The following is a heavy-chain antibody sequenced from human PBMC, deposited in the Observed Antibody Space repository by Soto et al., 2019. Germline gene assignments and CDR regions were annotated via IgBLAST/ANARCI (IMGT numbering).Heavy chain of an antibody. CDR3: AKTLTPNLISLVDY. CDR1: GFTFSSNA. V-gene: IGHV3-23*01. CDR2: IIGRGGST. Sequence: GGSLRLSCAASGFTFSSNAMSWVRQAPGKGLEWVSAIIGRGGSTYYADTVKGRFTISRDNSKNELYMQMNSVRAEDTAVYYCAKTLTPNLISLVDYLAPGTLLEVSS. J-gene: IGHJ4*02. D-gene: IGHD3-16*01.